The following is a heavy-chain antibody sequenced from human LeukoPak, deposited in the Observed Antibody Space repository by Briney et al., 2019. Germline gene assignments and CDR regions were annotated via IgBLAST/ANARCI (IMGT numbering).Heavy chain of an antibody. D-gene: IGHD2-15*01. CDR1: GGPISGYY. V-gene: IGHV4-4*07. CDR2: IYTDGDT. J-gene: IGHJ4*02. CDR3: ARAAGASGGQYFDY. Sequence: SETLSLTCTVSGGPISGYYWSWFRQPAGQGLEWIGRIYTDGDTRYNPSLKSRVTMSFDTSKNQLSLKVRPVTAADTATYYCARAAGASGGQYFDYWGQGTLVTASS.